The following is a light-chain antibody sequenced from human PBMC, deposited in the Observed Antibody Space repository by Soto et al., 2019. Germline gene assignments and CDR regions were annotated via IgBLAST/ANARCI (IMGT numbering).Light chain of an antibody. CDR3: QQYNSYSWT. CDR2: DAS. Sequence: DIQMTQSPSTLSASVGDRVTITCRARKSISSWLAWYQQKPVKAPKLLIYDASSLESGVPSRFSGSGSGTEFTLTISSLQPDDFATYYCQQYNSYSWTFGQGTKVEIK. CDR1: KSISSW. J-gene: IGKJ1*01. V-gene: IGKV1-5*01.